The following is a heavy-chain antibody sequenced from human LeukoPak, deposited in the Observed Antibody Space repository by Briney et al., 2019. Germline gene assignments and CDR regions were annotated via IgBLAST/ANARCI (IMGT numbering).Heavy chain of an antibody. Sequence: SETLSLTCSVYGGSFSGYYWTWIRQPPGKGLEWMAEIVQDGRTNYSPLHESRLTLSVDASKNQFSLKLYSVTAADTAIYYCARGSVFMGYASFDFWGQGVLVTVSP. J-gene: IGHJ4*02. V-gene: IGHV4-34*12. CDR2: IVQDGRT. D-gene: IGHD2-2*01. CDR1: GGSFSGYY. CDR3: ARGSVFMGYASFDF.